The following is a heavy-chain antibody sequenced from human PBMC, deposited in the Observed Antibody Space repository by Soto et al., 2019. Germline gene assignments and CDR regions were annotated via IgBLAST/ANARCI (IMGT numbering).Heavy chain of an antibody. D-gene: IGHD3-10*01. CDR1: GYTFTSYD. V-gene: IGHV1-8*01. J-gene: IGHJ6*02. CDR2: MNPNSGNT. Sequence: ASVKVSCKTSGYTFTSYDINWVRQATGQGLEWMGWMNPNSGNTGYAQKFQGRVTMTRNTSISTAYMELSSLRSEDTAVYYCARAEVVRVVPGYYYYYGMDVSGQGTTITVSS. CDR3: ARAEVVRVVPGYYYYYGMDV.